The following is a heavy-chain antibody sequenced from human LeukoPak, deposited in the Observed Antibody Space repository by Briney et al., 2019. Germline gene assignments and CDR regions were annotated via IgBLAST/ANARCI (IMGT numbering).Heavy chain of an antibody. CDR1: GGSISSYY. CDR3: AREVFRGYPEGSYMDV. V-gene: IGHV4-59*01. D-gene: IGHD3-10*01. J-gene: IGHJ6*03. CDR2: IYYSGST. Sequence: SETLSLTCTVSGGSISSYYWSWIRQPPGKGLEWIGYIYYSGSTNYNPSLKSRVTISVDTSKNQFSLKLSSVTAADTAVYYCAREVFRGYPEGSYMDVWGKGTTVTISS.